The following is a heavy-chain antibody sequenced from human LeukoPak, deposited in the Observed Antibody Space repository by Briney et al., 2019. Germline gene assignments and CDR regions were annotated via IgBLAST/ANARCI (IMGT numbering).Heavy chain of an antibody. CDR3: ARTVTDDYGDYVPQS. J-gene: IGHJ4*02. V-gene: IGHV4-30-2*01. Sequence: SETLSLTCAVSGGSISSGGYSWSWIRQPPGKGLEWIGYIYHSGSTYHNPSLKSRVTISVDTSKNQFSLKLSSVTAADTAVYYCARTVTDDYGDYVPQSWGQGTLVTVSS. CDR1: GGSISSGGYS. CDR2: IYHSGST. D-gene: IGHD4-17*01.